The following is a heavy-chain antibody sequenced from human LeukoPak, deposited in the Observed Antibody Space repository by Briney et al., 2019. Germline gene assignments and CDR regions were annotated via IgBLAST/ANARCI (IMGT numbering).Heavy chain of an antibody. CDR1: GFTFSSYA. J-gene: IGHJ4*02. D-gene: IGHD2-15*01. Sequence: GGSLRLSCEASGFTFSSYAMSWVRQAPGKGLEWVSAISGSGGSTYYADSVKGRFTISRDNSKNTLYLQMNSLRAEDTAVYYCAKTLEDIVVVVAAVDYWGQGTLVTVSS. CDR3: AKTLEDIVVVVAAVDY. V-gene: IGHV3-23*01. CDR2: ISGSGGST.